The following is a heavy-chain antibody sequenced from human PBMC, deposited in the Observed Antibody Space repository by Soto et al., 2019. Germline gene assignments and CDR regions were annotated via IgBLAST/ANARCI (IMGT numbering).Heavy chain of an antibody. CDR1: AFTFSSCA. D-gene: IGHD6-19*01. V-gene: IGHV3-23*01. J-gene: IGHJ4*02. Sequence: EVQLLESGGGLVQPGGSLRLSCAASAFTFSSCAMSWVRQTPGMGLQWVSAISDSGVTTYYADSVRGRFTISRDNSKNTLYLQLNSLGAEDTAVYYCAKDKPAAGSQWLSPIWGQGTLVTVSS. CDR3: AKDKPAAGSQWLSPI. CDR2: ISDSGVTT.